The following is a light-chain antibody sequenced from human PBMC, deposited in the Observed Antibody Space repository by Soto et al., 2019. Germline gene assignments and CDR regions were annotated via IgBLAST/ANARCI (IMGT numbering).Light chain of an antibody. Sequence: DIQMTQSPSSLSASVGERVTITCRASQTISHYLNWYRQQPGRAPELLIYAASNLQSVVPSRFSGSGSGTEFTLTINSLHPEDFATYFCQQSSSAPYTFGLGTRLEI. V-gene: IGKV1-39*01. CDR1: QTISHY. J-gene: IGKJ2*01. CDR3: QQSSSAPYT. CDR2: AAS.